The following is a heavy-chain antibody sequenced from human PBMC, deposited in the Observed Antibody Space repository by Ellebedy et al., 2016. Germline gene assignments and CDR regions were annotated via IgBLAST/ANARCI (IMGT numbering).Heavy chain of an antibody. J-gene: IGHJ4*02. CDR2: ISDSGHT. CDR3: ARGWPYFFGSGIKD. CDR1: GYTFTDYY. V-gene: IGHV1-2*02. Sequence: ASVKVSXKASGYTFTDYYMHWVRQAPGQGLEWMGWISDSGHTNYAQRFQGRLTMTRNTSISTAYMELSSLRPEDAAVYYCARGWPYFFGSGIKDWGQGTQLTVSS. D-gene: IGHD3-10*01.